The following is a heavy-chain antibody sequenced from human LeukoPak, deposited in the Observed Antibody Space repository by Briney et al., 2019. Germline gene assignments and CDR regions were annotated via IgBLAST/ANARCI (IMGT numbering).Heavy chain of an antibody. CDR3: AKDPRELLPRRSYWYFDL. CDR2: ISISGDDT. J-gene: IGHJ2*01. D-gene: IGHD1-26*01. Sequence: GGSLRLSCTVSGFTFNTYDMTWVRQAPGKGLAWVSGISISGDDTYYADSVKGRFTVSRDNSKNTLYLQMNSLRAEDTSVYYCAKDPRELLPRRSYWYFDLWGRGTLVTVSS. V-gene: IGHV3-23*01. CDR1: GFTFNTYD.